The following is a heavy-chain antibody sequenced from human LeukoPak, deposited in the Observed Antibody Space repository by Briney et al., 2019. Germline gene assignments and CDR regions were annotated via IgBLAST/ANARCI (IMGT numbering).Heavy chain of an antibody. Sequence: PGGSLRLSCAASGFTFSSYAMHWVRQAPGKGLEWVAVISYDGSNKYYADSVKGRFTISRDNSKNTLCLQMNSLRAEDTAVYYCARDQGYYYDSSGYYDYWGQGTLVTVSS. CDR2: ISYDGSNK. CDR1: GFTFSSYA. V-gene: IGHV3-30-3*01. J-gene: IGHJ4*02. CDR3: ARDQGYYYDSSGYYDY. D-gene: IGHD3-22*01.